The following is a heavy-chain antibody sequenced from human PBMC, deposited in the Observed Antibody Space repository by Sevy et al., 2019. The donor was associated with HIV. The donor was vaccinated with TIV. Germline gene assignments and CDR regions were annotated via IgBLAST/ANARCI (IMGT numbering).Heavy chain of an antibody. CDR1: GYTFTGYY. CDR2: INPNSGGT. D-gene: IGHD2-2*01. CDR3: ARDRVVPAAIPRYYYYYGMDV. J-gene: IGHJ6*02. Sequence: ASVKVSCKASGYTFTGYYMHWVRQAPGQGLEWMGWINPNSGGTNYPQKFQGRVTMPRDTSISTAYMELSRLRSDDTAVYYCARDRVVPAAIPRYYYYYGMDVWGQGTTVTVSS. V-gene: IGHV1-2*02.